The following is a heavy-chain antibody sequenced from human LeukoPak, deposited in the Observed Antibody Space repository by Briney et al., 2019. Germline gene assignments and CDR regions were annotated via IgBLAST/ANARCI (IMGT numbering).Heavy chain of an antibody. CDR3: ARDAHYYDSSGYAAY. D-gene: IGHD3-22*01. Sequence: ASVKVSCKASGLTFTGYYMHWVRQAPGQGLEWMGWINPNSGGTNYAQKFQGRVTMTRDTSISTAYMELSRLRSDDTAVYYCARDAHYYDSSGYAAYWGQGTLVTVSS. J-gene: IGHJ4*02. CDR1: GLTFTGYY. V-gene: IGHV1-2*02. CDR2: INPNSGGT.